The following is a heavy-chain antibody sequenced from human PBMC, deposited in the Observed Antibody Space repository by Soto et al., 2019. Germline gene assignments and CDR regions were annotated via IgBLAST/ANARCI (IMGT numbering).Heavy chain of an antibody. J-gene: IGHJ5*02. D-gene: IGHD6-13*01. CDR1: GFTFSSYS. CDR2: ISSSSSYI. Sequence: GGSLRLSCAASGFTFSSYSMNWVRQAPGKGPEWVSSISSSSSYIYYADSVRGRFTISRDNAKNSLYLQMNSLRAEDTAVYYCARATTAAGTGWFDPWGQGTLVTVSS. CDR3: ARATTAAGTGWFDP. V-gene: IGHV3-21*01.